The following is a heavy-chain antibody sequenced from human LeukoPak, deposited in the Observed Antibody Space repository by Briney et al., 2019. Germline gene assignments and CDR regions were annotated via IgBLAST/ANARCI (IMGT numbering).Heavy chain of an antibody. CDR3: ARHEYSYGYPNYYFDY. CDR1: GYSFTSYW. J-gene: IGHJ4*02. V-gene: IGHV5-51*01. CDR2: IYPGDSDT. Sequence: GESLKISCKGSGYSFTSYWIGWVRQMPGKGLDWMGIIYPGDSDTSYSPSFQGQVTISADKSISTAYLQWSSLKASDTAMYYCARHEYSYGYPNYYFDYWGQGTLITVSS. D-gene: IGHD5-18*01.